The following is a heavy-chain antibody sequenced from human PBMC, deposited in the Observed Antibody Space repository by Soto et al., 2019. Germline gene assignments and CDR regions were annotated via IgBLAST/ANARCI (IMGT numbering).Heavy chain of an antibody. CDR2: ISGSGDNA. J-gene: IGHJ4*02. CDR1: GFTFSSYA. V-gene: IGHV3-23*01. D-gene: IGHD6-19*01. Sequence: PGGSLRLSCAASGFTFSSYAMSWVRQAPGKGLEWVSAISGSGDNAYYADSVKGWFTISRDNSKNTLYLQMNSLRAEDTAVYYCAKWVLRAGSSGPSDYWGQGTLVTVSS. CDR3: AKWVLRAGSSGPSDY.